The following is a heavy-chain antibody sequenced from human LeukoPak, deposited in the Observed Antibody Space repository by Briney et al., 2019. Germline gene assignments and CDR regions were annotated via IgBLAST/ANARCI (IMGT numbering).Heavy chain of an antibody. V-gene: IGHV4-61*02. CDR3: ARETTVTISY. CDR1: GGSISSGSYY. D-gene: IGHD1-1*01. Sequence: SETLSLTCTVSGGSISSGSYYWSWIRQPAGKGLEWIGRIYTSGSTNYNPSLKSRVTISVDTSKNQFSLKLSSVTAADTAVYYCARETTVTISYWGQGTLVTVSS. J-gene: IGHJ4*02. CDR2: IYTSGST.